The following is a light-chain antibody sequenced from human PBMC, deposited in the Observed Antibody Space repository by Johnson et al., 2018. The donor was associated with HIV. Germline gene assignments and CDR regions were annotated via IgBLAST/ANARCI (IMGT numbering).Light chain of an antibody. Sequence: HSVLTQPPSVSAAPGQKVTISCSGSSSNIGNNYVSWYRQLPGTAPKLLIYENNKRPSGIPDRVSGSKSGTSATLGITGLQTGDEADYYCGTWDSSLSVYVFGTGTKVTVL. V-gene: IGLV1-51*02. J-gene: IGLJ1*01. CDR1: SSNIGNNY. CDR3: GTWDSSLSVYV. CDR2: ENN.